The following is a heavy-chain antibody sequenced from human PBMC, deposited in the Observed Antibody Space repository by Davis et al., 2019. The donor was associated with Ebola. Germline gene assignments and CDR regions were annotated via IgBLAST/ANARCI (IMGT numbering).Heavy chain of an antibody. J-gene: IGHJ6*02. CDR2: ISSSGSTI. Sequence: GGSLRLSCAASGFTFSSYAMSWIRQAPGKGLEWVSYISSSGSTIYYADSVKGRFTISRDNAKNSLYLQMNSLRAEDTAVYYCARASIAARPGYYYGMDVWGQGTTVTVSS. V-gene: IGHV3-48*04. D-gene: IGHD6-6*01. CDR3: ARASIAARPGYYYGMDV. CDR1: GFTFSSYA.